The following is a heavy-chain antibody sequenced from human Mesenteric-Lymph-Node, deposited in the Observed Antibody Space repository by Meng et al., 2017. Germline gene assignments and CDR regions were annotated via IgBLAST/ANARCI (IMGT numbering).Heavy chain of an antibody. Sequence: QVQLQQPGPGPVKPSQTPSLTCASPGDSVSSNSAAWNWIRQSPSRGLEWLGRTYYRSKYYNDYALSVKSRITINPDTSKNQFSLQLNSVTPEDTAIYYCARDWGDVRGGFDFWGQGTLVTVSS. J-gene: IGHJ4*02. V-gene: IGHV6-1*01. CDR2: TYYRSKYYN. CDR3: ARDWGDVRGGFDF. D-gene: IGHD3-10*02. CDR1: GDSVSSNSAA.